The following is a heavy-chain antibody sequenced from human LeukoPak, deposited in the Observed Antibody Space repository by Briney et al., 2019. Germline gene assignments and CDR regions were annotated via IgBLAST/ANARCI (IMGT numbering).Heavy chain of an antibody. D-gene: IGHD6-13*01. J-gene: IGHJ4*02. V-gene: IGHV4-34*01. CDR3: AREGSSSWERYFDY. CDR1: GGSFSGYY. Sequence: SETLSLTCAVYGGSFSGYYWSWIRQPPGKGLEWIGEINHSGSTNYNPSLKSRVTISVDTSKNQFSLKLGSVTAADTAVYYCAREGSSSWERYFDYWGQGTLVTVSS. CDR2: INHSGST.